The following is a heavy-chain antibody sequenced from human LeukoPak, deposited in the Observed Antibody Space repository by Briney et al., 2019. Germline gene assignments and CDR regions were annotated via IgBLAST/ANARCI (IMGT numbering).Heavy chain of an antibody. CDR3: ARAPQWFGESKYYMDV. CDR2: INPNSGGT. V-gene: IGHV1-2*02. D-gene: IGHD3-10*01. CDR1: GYTFTGYY. J-gene: IGHJ6*03. Sequence: WASVKVSCKASGYTFTGYYMHWVRQAPGQGLEWMGWINPNSGGTNYAQKFQGRVTMTRNTSISTAYMELSSLRSEDTAVYYCARAPQWFGESKYYMDVWGKGTTVTISS.